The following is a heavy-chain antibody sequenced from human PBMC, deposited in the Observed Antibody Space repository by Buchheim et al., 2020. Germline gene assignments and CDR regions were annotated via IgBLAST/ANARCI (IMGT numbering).Heavy chain of an antibody. CDR1: GFTFSSYA. CDR2: ISYDGSNK. V-gene: IGHV3-30*14. D-gene: IGHD3-22*01. J-gene: IGHJ3*02. Sequence: QVQLVESGGGVVQPGRSLRLSCAASGFTFSSYAMHWVRQAPGKGLEWVAVISYDGSNKYYADSVKGRFTLSRDNSKNTLYLQMNSLRAEDTAVYYCARDRDYYDSSGYPAFDIWGQGT. CDR3: ARDRDYYDSSGYPAFDI.